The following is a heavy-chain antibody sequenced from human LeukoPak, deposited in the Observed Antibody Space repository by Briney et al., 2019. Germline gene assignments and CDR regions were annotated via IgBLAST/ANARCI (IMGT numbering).Heavy chain of an antibody. CDR3: ARELVPYGSGSIYYFDY. CDR1: GVSISSYY. D-gene: IGHD3-10*01. V-gene: IGHV4-4*07. Sequence: AETLSLTCTVSGVSISSYYGSWLRQPAGKGLEWIGRIYTSGSTNYNPSIKSRATMSVDTSKTQFTLKLSSVTAADTAVYSGARELVPYGSGSIYYFDYWGQGTLVTVSS. CDR2: IYTSGST. J-gene: IGHJ4*02.